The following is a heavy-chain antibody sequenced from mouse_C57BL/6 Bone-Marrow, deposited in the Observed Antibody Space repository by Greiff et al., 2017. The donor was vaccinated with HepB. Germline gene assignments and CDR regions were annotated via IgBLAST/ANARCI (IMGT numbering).Heavy chain of an antibody. J-gene: IGHJ2*01. CDR3: ARRAVVAPFDY. CDR2: IDPSDSET. CDR1: GYTFTSYW. V-gene: IGHV1-52*01. D-gene: IGHD1-1*01. Sequence: QVQLQQPGAELVRPGSSVKLSCKASGYTFTSYWMHWVKQRPIQGLEWIGNIDPSDSETHYNQKFKDKATLTVDKSSSTAYMQLSSLTSEDSALYYCARRAVVAPFDYWGQGTTLTVSS.